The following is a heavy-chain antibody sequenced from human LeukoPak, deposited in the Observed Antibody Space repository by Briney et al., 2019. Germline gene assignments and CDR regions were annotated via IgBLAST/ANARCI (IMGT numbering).Heavy chain of an antibody. J-gene: IGHJ4*02. V-gene: IGHV1-2*02. CDR3: ARDPGDGYNIDY. CDR1: GYTFTGYY. D-gene: IGHD5-12*01. Sequence: ASVTVSCKASGYTFTGYYMHWVRQAPGQGLEWMGWINPNSGGTNYAQKFQGRVTMTRDTSISTAYMELSRLRSDDTAVYYCARDPGDGYNIDYWGQGTLVTVSS. CDR2: INPNSGGT.